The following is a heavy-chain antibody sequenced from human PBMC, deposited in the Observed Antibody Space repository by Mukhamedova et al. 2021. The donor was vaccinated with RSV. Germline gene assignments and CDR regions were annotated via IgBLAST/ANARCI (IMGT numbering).Heavy chain of an antibody. CDR2: VYPGDSET. CDR3: VRVGPIAARLFDY. J-gene: IGHJ4*02. Sequence: EYMGIVYPGDSETRYSPSFQGHVTISVDKSIDTAYLQWSSLKASDSAMYYCVRVGPIAARLFDYWGQGTQVTVSS. D-gene: IGHD6-6*01. V-gene: IGHV5-51*01.